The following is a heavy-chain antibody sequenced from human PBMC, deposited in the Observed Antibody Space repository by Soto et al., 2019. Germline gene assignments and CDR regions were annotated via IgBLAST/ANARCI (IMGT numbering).Heavy chain of an antibody. CDR3: ASGAAFYYDTSRY. Sequence: VGSLRLSCASPVFNFNIHALHCIRHSPGEGLEWVAVMSPGGNNQYYADSVKGRFTISRDTSKSTMYLQMTSLRPEDTAVYYCASGAAFYYDTSRYWCQGTLVTVSS. CDR1: VFNFNIHA. V-gene: IGHV3-30-3*01. D-gene: IGHD3-22*01. J-gene: IGHJ4*02. CDR2: MSPGGNNQ.